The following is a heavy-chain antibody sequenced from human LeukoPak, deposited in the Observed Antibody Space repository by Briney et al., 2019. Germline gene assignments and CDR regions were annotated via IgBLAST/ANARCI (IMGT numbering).Heavy chain of an antibody. V-gene: IGHV4-39*01. D-gene: IGHD1-26*01. Sequence: PSETLSLTCTVSGGSISSSSYYWGWIRQPPGRGLEWIVSIYYSGSTYYNPSLKSRVTISVDTSKTQFSLKLSSVTAADTAVYYCARQTGGSYYAFDYWGQGTLVTVSS. J-gene: IGHJ4*02. CDR2: IYYSGST. CDR3: ARQTGGSYYAFDY. CDR1: GGSISSSSYY.